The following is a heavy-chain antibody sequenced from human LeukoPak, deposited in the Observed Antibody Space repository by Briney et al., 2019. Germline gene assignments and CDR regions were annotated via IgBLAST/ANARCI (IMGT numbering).Heavy chain of an antibody. CDR3: ARQRVAAAGPNWFDP. CDR1: GYTFTGSY. V-gene: IGHV1-2*02. Sequence: AAVKVSCKASGYTFTGSYMHWVRQAPGQGLEWIGWINPKTGGTNYAQQFQGRVTMTRDTYISTPYMELSRLKSDDTAVYYCARQRVAAAGPNWFDPWGQGTLVTVPS. J-gene: IGHJ5*02. CDR2: INPKTGGT. D-gene: IGHD6-13*01.